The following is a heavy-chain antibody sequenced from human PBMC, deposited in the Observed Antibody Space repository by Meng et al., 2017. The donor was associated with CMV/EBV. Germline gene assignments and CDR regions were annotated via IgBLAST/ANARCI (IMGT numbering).Heavy chain of an antibody. CDR3: ASYSNYGLYYYYGMDV. V-gene: IGHV3-48*03. CDR1: GFTFSSYE. CDR2: ISSSGSTI. D-gene: IGHD4-11*01. J-gene: IGHJ6*02. Sequence: LTGAASGFTFSSYEMNWVRQAPGKGLEWVSYISSSGSTIYSADSVKGRFTISRDNAKNSLYLQMNSLRAEDTAVYYCASYSNYGLYYYYGMDVWGQGTTVTVSS.